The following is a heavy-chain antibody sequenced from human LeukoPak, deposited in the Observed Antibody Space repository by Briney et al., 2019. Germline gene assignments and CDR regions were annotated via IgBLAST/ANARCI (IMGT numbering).Heavy chain of an antibody. CDR1: GFTFSSYS. CDR3: ARGGYYWEHAFDI. Sequence: GGSLRLSCAASGFTFSSYSMNWVRQAPGKGLEWVSSISSSSSYIYYADSVKGRFTISRDNAKNSLYPQMNSLRAEDTAVYYCARGGYYWEHAFDIWGQGTMVTVSS. V-gene: IGHV3-21*01. D-gene: IGHD2-8*01. J-gene: IGHJ3*02. CDR2: ISSSSSYI.